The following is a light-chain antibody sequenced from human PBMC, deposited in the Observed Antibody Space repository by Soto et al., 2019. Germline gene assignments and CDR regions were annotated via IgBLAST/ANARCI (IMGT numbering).Light chain of an antibody. V-gene: IGLV2-11*01. J-gene: IGLJ1*01. CDR2: DVT. CDR1: SSDVGGYNY. CDR3: CSYAGSLHV. Sequence: QSALTQPRSVSGSPGQSVTISCTGTSSDVGGYNYVSWYQQHPDKAPKLMIYDVTKRPSGVPDRFSGSESGSTASLTISGLQAEDEADYYCCSYAGSLHVFGTGTKLTV.